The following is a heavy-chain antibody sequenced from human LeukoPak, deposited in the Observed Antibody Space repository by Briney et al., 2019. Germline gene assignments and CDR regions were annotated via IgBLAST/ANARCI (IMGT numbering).Heavy chain of an antibody. D-gene: IGHD3-3*01. CDR3: AKDTIFGVVITDAFDI. V-gene: IGHV3-23*01. Sequence: GGSLRLSCAASGFTFSSYAMSWVRQAPGKGLEWVSAISGSGGSTYYADSVKGRFTISRDNSKNTLYLQMNSLRAEDTAVYYCAKDTIFGVVITDAFDIWGQGTMVTVPS. CDR2: ISGSGGST. J-gene: IGHJ3*02. CDR1: GFTFSSYA.